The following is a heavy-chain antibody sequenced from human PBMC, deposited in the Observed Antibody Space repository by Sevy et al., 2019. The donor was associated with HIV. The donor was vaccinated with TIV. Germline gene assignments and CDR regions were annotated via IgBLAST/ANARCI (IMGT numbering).Heavy chain of an antibody. J-gene: IGHJ4*02. CDR1: TFTFSDYY. D-gene: IGHD5-18*01. CDR3: ARVRYNYGSYYFDY. Sequence: GGSLRLSCVVSTFTFSDYYMTWIRQAPGKGLEWISHISSGGTITSHADSVKGGFTISRDNAKNSLYLQMNSLRAEDAAVYYCARVRYNYGSYYFDYWGQGTLVTVSS. CDR2: ISSGGTIT. V-gene: IGHV3-11*01.